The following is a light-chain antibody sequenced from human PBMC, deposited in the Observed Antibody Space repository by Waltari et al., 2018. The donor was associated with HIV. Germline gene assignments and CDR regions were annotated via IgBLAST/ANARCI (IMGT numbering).Light chain of an antibody. J-gene: IGLJ1*01. CDR2: RNN. Sequence: QSVLTQPPSASGTPGQRVTISCSGSSSNIGSNSVSSYQQLPGTAPKLLIFRNNQRPSGVPDRFSGSKSGTSASLAISGLRSEDEAEYYCAAWGDSLSGYVFGTGTKVTVL. V-gene: IGLV1-47*01. CDR1: SSNIGSNS. CDR3: AAWGDSLSGYV.